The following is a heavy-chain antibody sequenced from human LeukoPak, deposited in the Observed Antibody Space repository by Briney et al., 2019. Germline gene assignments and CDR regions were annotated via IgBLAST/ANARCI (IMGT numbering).Heavy chain of an antibody. V-gene: IGHV4-39*07. D-gene: IGHD6-19*01. J-gene: IGHJ4*02. CDR2: IYYSGST. CDR3: ARSTSGFDY. Sequence: SETLSLTCTVSGGSISSSSYYWGWIRQPPGKGLEWIGSIYYSGSTYYNPSLKSRVTISVDTSKSQFSLRLISVTAADTAVYYCARSTSGFDYWGQGTLVTVSS. CDR1: GGSISSSSYY.